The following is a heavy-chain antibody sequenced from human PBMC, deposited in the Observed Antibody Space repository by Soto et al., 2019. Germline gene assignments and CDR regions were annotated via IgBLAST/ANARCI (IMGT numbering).Heavy chain of an antibody. D-gene: IGHD2-15*01. Sequence: EVQLVESGGDLVQPGGSLRLSCAASGFTFSSYWMHWVRQDPEKGLVWVSRINGDGISTSYADSVKGRFTISRDNAKDTLYLDMNSLGAEDPAVYYCARISQGIYCRGGNCYSDYWGQGTLVTVSS. V-gene: IGHV3-74*01. CDR3: ARISQGIYCRGGNCYSDY. CDR2: INGDGIST. J-gene: IGHJ4*02. CDR1: GFTFSSYW.